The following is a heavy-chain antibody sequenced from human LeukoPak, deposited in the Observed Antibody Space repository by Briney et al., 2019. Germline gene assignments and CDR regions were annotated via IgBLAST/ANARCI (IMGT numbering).Heavy chain of an antibody. V-gene: IGHV3-48*01. J-gene: IGHJ4*02. Sequence: GGSLRLSCAASGFTFTSYSMNWVRQAPGKGLEWVSYINNGGSTIYYADSVKGRFTIFRDNAKNSLYLQMNSLRAEDTAVYYCAILSGYAWHYWGQGTLVTVSS. CDR3: AILSGYAWHY. CDR2: INNGGSTI. CDR1: GFTFTSYS. D-gene: IGHD5-12*01.